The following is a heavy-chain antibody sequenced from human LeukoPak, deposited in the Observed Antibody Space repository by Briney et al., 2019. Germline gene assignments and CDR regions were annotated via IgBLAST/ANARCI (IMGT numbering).Heavy chain of an antibody. Sequence: SETLSLTCTVSGGSISSGSYYWSWIRQPAGKGLEWIGRAHTSGSTNYNPSLKSRVIISVDTSKNQFSLKLSSVTAADTAVYYCAREGIYGDYRHWGQGTLVTVSS. J-gene: IGHJ4*02. CDR2: AHTSGST. V-gene: IGHV4-61*02. D-gene: IGHD4-17*01. CDR1: GGSISSGSYY. CDR3: AREGIYGDYRH.